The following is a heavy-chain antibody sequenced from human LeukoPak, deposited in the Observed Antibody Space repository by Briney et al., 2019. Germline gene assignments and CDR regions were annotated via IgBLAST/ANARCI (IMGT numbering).Heavy chain of an antibody. CDR3: ARVAVGGTRAFDI. D-gene: IGHD6-19*01. CDR2: ISPSGEIT. CDR1: GFTFSTYG. V-gene: IGHV3-23*01. Sequence: GGSLRLSCAASGFTFSTYGMNWVRQVPGKGLEWVSGISPSGEITYYIDSVKGRFTISRDNSKYTVSLQMNSLRGEDTAVYYCARVAVGGTRAFDIWGQGTMVTVSS. J-gene: IGHJ3*02.